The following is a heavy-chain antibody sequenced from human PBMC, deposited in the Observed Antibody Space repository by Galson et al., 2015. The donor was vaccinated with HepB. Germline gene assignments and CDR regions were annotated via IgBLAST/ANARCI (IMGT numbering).Heavy chain of an antibody. D-gene: IGHD1-26*01. Sequence: SLRLSCAASGFTFSTHGMNWVRQAPGTGPEWVSYISSNSNYKYYRDSVKGRFTISRDNAENSVYLQMNSLRAEDTAVYFCARGRELSHPSREYFFDYWGQGILVTVSS. CDR2: ISSNSNYK. CDR1: GFTFSTHG. CDR3: ARGRELSHPSREYFFDY. V-gene: IGHV3-21*01. J-gene: IGHJ4*02.